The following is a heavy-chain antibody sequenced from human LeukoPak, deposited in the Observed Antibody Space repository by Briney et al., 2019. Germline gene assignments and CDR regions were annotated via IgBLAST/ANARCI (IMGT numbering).Heavy chain of an antibody. J-gene: IGHJ4*02. CDR2: IYPGDSDT. V-gene: IGHV5-51*01. D-gene: IGHD6-13*01. Sequence: GESLKISCKGSGYRFTSYWIAWVRQMPGKGLEWMGIIYPGDSDTRYSPSFQGQVTISADKSISTAYLQWGSLKASDTAFYYCARRASSIDYWGQGTLVTVSS. CDR1: GYRFTSYW. CDR3: ARRASSIDY.